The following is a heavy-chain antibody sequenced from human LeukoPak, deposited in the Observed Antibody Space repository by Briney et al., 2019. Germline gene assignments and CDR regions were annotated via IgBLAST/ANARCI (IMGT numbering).Heavy chain of an antibody. CDR3: ARDKGSERWLQFDY. CDR2: LYTTGST. Sequence: SETLSLTCTVSGASISTYYWSWIRQPAGKGPEWIGRLYTTGSTNYNPSLKSRVTMSVDTSKNQFSLRLSSVTAADTAVYYCARDKGSERWLQFDYWGQGTLVTVSS. J-gene: IGHJ4*02. D-gene: IGHD5-24*01. V-gene: IGHV4-4*07. CDR1: GASISTYY.